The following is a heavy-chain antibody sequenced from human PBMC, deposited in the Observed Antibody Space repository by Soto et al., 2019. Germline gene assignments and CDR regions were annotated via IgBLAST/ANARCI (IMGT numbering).Heavy chain of an antibody. CDR3: ARNGYSYGYYYYYMDV. Sequence: ASVKVSCKASGYTFTSYYMHWVRQAPGQGLEWMGIINPSGGSTSYAQKFQGRVTMTRDTSTSTVYMELSSLRSEDTAVYYCARNGYSYGYYYYYMDVWGKGTKVTVSS. J-gene: IGHJ6*03. V-gene: IGHV1-46*03. CDR2: INPSGGST. CDR1: GYTFTSYY. D-gene: IGHD5-18*01.